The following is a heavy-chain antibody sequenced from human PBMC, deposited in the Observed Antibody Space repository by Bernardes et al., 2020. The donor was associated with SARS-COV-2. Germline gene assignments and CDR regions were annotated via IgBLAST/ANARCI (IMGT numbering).Heavy chain of an antibody. J-gene: IGHJ3*02. CDR2: MNQDGSEK. CDR1: GFAFSSYW. Sequence: GWSLRLSCAASGFAFSSYWMTWVRQAPGRGLEWVANMNQDGSEKYFVDSVRGRFTISRDNAKNSLYLQMNSLRAEDTAVYYCARENTESRGIDIWGQGTMVIVSS. CDR3: ARENTESRGIDI. V-gene: IGHV3-7*05.